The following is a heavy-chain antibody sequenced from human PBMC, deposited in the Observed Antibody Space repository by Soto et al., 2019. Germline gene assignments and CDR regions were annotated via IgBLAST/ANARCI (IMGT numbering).Heavy chain of an antibody. CDR2: IKSKTDGGTT. CDR1: GFTFSNAW. V-gene: IGHV3-15*01. J-gene: IGHJ4*02. D-gene: IGHD4-17*01. Sequence: GVLRLSCAASGFTFSNAWMSWVRQAPGKGLEWVGRIKSKTDGGTTDYAAPVKGRFTISRDDSKNTLYLQMNSLKTEDTAVYYCTTDEDYGGLFNYWGQGTLVTVSS. CDR3: TTDEDYGGLFNY.